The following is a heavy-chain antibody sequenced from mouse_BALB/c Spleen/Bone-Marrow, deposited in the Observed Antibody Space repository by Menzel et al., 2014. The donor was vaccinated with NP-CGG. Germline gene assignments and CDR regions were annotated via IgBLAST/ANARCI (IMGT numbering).Heavy chain of an antibody. CDR3: ARDMGGLLFDY. CDR1: GFTFTDYY. CDR2: IRNKAYSYTT. J-gene: IGHJ2*01. D-gene: IGHD2-3*01. V-gene: IGHV7-3*02. Sequence: EVKAVESGGGLVQPGGSLRLSCATSGFTFTDYYMNWVRQPPGKALEWLGFIRNKAYSYTTEYSASVKGRFTISRDNSQSILYLQMNTLRAEDSATYYCARDMGGLLFDYWGQGTTLTVSS.